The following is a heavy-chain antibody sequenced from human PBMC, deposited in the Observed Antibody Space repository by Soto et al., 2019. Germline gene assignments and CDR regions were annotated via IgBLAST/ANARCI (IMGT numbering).Heavy chain of an antibody. D-gene: IGHD6-19*01. V-gene: IGHV1-2*02. Sequence: QVQLLQHGAEVKKPGASVRVSCKGSGYSFTGYYIHWVRQAPGQGLEWMGWINPNSGNTNYAQKFQGRVTMTRDTSISTAYLDLSRLRYDDTAIYYCASFHTSGWYAVYWGQGTLVTVSS. CDR3: ASFHTSGWYAVY. CDR1: GYSFTGYY. J-gene: IGHJ4*02. CDR2: INPNSGNT.